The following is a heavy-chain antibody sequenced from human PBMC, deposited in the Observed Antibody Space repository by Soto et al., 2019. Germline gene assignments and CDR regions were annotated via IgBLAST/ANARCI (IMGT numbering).Heavy chain of an antibody. CDR3: AREGSAGFGMTSYYYYYGIDV. CDR2: ISAYNGNT. Sequence: QVQLVQSGAEVKKPGASVKVSCKASGYTFTSYGISWVRQAPGQGLEWMGWISAYNGNTNYAQKLQGRVTMTTDTSTSTAYMELRSMRSDDTAVYYCAREGSAGFGMTSYYYYYGIDVWGQGTTVTVSS. V-gene: IGHV1-18*04. D-gene: IGHD3-10*01. CDR1: GYTFTSYG. J-gene: IGHJ6*02.